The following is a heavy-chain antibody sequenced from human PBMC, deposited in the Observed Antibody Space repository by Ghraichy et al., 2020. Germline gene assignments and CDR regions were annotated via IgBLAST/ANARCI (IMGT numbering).Heavy chain of an antibody. J-gene: IGHJ6*03. CDR2: INQSGTT. Sequence: SETLSLTCAVYDASLNGYYWTWIRQRPGKGLEWIGEINQSGTTNYNPSLKNRGTISVDTTNYQFSLRLRSVTAADTALYYCARAYSCGSGISSRYRYQYYMDVRGKGTTVTVSS. CDR3: ARAYSCGSGISSRYRYQYYMDV. CDR1: DASLNGYY. D-gene: IGHD3-10*01. V-gene: IGHV4-34*01.